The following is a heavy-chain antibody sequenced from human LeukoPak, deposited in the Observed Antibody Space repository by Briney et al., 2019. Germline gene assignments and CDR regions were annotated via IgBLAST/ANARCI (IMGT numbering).Heavy chain of an antibody. V-gene: IGHV1-69*04. J-gene: IGHJ4*02. Sequence: SVKVSFKASGGTFSIYTISWVRQAPGQGLEWMGRIIPILGIANYAQKFQGRVTITADKSTSTAYMELSSLRSEDTAVYYCARDHSSSGYYFDYWGQGTLVTVSS. CDR2: IIPILGIA. CDR1: GGTFSIYT. D-gene: IGHD6-13*01. CDR3: ARDHSSSGYYFDY.